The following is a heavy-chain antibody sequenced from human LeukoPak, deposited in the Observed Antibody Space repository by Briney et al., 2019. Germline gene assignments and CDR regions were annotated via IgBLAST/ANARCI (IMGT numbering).Heavy chain of an antibody. V-gene: IGHV3-48*01. D-gene: IGHD3-22*01. CDR3: ARNPRLVRYYMDV. CDR1: GFTFGSYS. CDR2: ISSSSSSTI. J-gene: IGHJ6*03. Sequence: GGSLRLSCAASGFTFGSYSMNWVRQAPGKGLEWVSYISSSSSSTIYYADSMKGRFTISRDNAKNSLFLQMNSLRAEDTAVYYCARNPRLVRYYMDVWGKGTTVTVSS.